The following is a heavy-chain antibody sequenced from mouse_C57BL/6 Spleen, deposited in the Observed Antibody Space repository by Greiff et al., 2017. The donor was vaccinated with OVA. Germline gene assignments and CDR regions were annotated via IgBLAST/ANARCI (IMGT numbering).Heavy chain of an antibody. CDR3: TSWATRTGFAY. J-gene: IGHJ3*01. V-gene: IGHV1-50*01. D-gene: IGHD3-1*01. CDR2: IDPSDSYT. Sequence: QVQLQQPGAELVKPGASVKLSCKASGYTFTSYWMQWVKQRPGQGLEWIGEIDPSDSYTNYNQKFKGKATLTVDTSSSTAYMQLSSLTSGDCAVYYCTSWATRTGFAYWGQGTLVTVSA. CDR1: GYTFTSYW.